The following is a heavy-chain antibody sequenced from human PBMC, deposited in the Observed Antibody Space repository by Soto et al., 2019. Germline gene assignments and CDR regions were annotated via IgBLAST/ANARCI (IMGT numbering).Heavy chain of an antibody. D-gene: IGHD5-12*01. Sequence: SETLSLTCDVSGYSINSGYFWGWVRQPPGEGLEWIGSISYHGSTHYNPSLESRVTILRDTPKNQFSLSLSFVTAADTAVYYCARLEHSGFPESLQWGQGTLVTVSS. J-gene: IGHJ1*01. CDR1: GYSINSGYF. V-gene: IGHV4-38-2*01. CDR2: ISYHGST. CDR3: ARLEHSGFPESLQ.